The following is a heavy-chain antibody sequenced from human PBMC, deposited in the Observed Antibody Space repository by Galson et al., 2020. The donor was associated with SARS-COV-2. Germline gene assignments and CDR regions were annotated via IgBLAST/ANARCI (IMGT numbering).Heavy chain of an antibody. Sequence: GESLKISCAASGFTFSSYAMHWVRPAPGKGLEWVAVISYDGSNKYYADSVKGRFTISRDNSKNTLYLQMNSLRAEDTAVYYCAADSNYGDYYYYYGMDVWGQGTTVTVSS. CDR1: GFTFSSYA. J-gene: IGHJ6*02. CDR3: AADSNYGDYYYYYGMDV. CDR2: ISYDGSNK. V-gene: IGHV3-30-3*01. D-gene: IGHD4-4*01.